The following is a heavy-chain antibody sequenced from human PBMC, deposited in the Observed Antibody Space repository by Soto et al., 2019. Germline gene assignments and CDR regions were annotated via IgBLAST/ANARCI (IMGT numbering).Heavy chain of an antibody. CDR1: GGTFSSYA. V-gene: IGHV1-69*01. D-gene: IGHD2-2*01. J-gene: IGHJ5*02. Sequence: QVQLVQSGAEVKKPGPSVKVSCKASGGTFSSYAISWVRQAPGQGLKWMGGIITIFGTENYAQKFQGRVTITADESTSTAYMEVISLRSEDTAVYYCTRRVGRVEYQLRIGWFEHWFKGTLVTVSS. CDR3: TRRVGRVEYQLRIGWFEH. CDR2: IITIFGTE.